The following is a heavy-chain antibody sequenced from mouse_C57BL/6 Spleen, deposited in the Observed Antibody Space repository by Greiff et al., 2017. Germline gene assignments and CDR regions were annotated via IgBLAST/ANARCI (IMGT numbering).Heavy chain of an antibody. CDR3: ARDTGDLPTYAMDY. J-gene: IGHJ4*01. V-gene: IGHV5-4*01. CDR2: ISDGGSYT. CDR1: GFTFSSYA. Sequence: EVQLVESGGGLVKPGGSLKLSCAASGFTFSSYAMSWVRQTPEKRLEWVATISDGGSYTYYPDNVKGRFTISRDNAKNNLYLQMSHLKSEDTAMYYCARDTGDLPTYAMDYWGQGTSVTVSS. D-gene: IGHD2-13*01.